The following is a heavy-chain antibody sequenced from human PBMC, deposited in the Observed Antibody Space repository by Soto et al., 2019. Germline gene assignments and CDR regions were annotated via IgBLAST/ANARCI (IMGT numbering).Heavy chain of an antibody. V-gene: IGHV3-30*18. Sequence: QVHLVESGGGVVQPGRSLRLSCAASGLTFSAAGMHWVRQAPGKGLEWVAFIANDGRSESYADSVKGRFTIYRDNSQNRLYLQMNGLRAEDTAVYYCAKDKGRTAIDYWGQGTLVSVSS. CDR1: GLTFSAAG. J-gene: IGHJ4*02. CDR2: IANDGRSE. CDR3: AKDKGRTAIDY.